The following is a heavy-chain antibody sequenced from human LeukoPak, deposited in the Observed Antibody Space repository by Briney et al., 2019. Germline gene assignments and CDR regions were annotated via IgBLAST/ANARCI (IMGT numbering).Heavy chain of an antibody. D-gene: IGHD1-26*01. CDR2: ISPGDSGP. CDR3: GMSGDRVPLQDDVFDV. V-gene: IGHV5-51*01. Sequence: GESLKISCKVSGYSFTSYCIGWVRQMPGKGLEWMGIISPGDSGPTYRPSFQGQVTISVDKSINTAYLQWSSLQASDTAMYYCGMSGDRVPLQDDVFDVWGQGTMITVST. J-gene: IGHJ3*01. CDR1: GYSFTSYC.